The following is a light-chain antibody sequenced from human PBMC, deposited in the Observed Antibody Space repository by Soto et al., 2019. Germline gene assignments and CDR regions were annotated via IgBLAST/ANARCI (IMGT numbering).Light chain of an antibody. CDR2: GAS. CDR3: QQYGGVPYT. Sequence: EILLTQSPVTRSLSPGQRATLSCRASESISRDYLAWYQQRLGQAPRLLIYGASSGATGIPDRFSGSGSGTDFTLTISRLEPEDFAIYYCQQYGGVPYTFGQGTKVDIK. V-gene: IGKV3-20*01. CDR1: ESISRDY. J-gene: IGKJ2*01.